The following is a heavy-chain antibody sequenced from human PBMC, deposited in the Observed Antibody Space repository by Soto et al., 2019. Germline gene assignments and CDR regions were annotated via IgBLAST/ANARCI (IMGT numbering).Heavy chain of an antibody. CDR1: GDSIRPDNYY. CDR2: VTYTGAT. V-gene: IGHV4-39*02. Sequence: SETLSLTCTVSGDSIRPDNYYWAWVRQPPGKGLEWIGDVTYTGATYYNPSLKSRVIISIDTSTNHFSLRMSSVTAADTAVYFCVRHHHHQNFGPWGEGTLVTVSS. CDR3: VRHHHHQNFGP. J-gene: IGHJ5*02. D-gene: IGHD1-7*01.